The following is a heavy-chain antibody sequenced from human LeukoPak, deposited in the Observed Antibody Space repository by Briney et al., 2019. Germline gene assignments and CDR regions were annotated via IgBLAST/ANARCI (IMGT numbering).Heavy chain of an antibody. J-gene: IGHJ4*02. V-gene: IGHV3-11*01. CDR1: GPTFRDDN. Sequence: GGSLRLSCAASGPTFRDDNMSWIRLAPRKGLEFVSYISSSGKSISYADSVKGRFAISRDNAKNSLSLQMNSLRAEDTAMYYCVRRGPLGHFDFWGQGTLVTVSS. CDR2: ISSSGKSI. D-gene: IGHD7-27*01. CDR3: VRRGPLGHFDF.